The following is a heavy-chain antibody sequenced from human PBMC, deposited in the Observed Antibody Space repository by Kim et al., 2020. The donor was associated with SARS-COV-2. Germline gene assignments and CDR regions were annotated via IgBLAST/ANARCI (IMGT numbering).Heavy chain of an antibody. CDR3: AKVEVMDGYNYYYYYGMDV. CDR1: GFTFDTYA. Sequence: GGSLRLSCVASGFTFDTYAMSWVRQAPGKGLEWVSVISGNGVNKFYADSVRGRLTVSRDNSKNTLYLQMNSLRDEDTALYYCAKVEVMDGYNYYYYYGMDVWGQGTAVTVSS. J-gene: IGHJ6*02. V-gene: IGHV3-23*01. CDR2: ISGNGVNK. D-gene: IGHD5-12*01.